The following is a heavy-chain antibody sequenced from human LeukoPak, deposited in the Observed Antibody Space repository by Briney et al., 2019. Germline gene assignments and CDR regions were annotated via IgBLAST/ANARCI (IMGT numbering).Heavy chain of an antibody. V-gene: IGHV3-66*01. D-gene: IGHD1-26*01. J-gene: IGHJ3*02. Sequence: GGSLRLSCAASGFTFSSYEMNWVRQAPGKGLEWVSVIYSGATTYYADSVKGRFTISRDNSKNTLYLQMNSLRAEDTAVYYCARGIVGATPAFDIWGQGTMVTVSS. CDR2: IYSGATT. CDR3: ARGIVGATPAFDI. CDR1: GFTFSSYE.